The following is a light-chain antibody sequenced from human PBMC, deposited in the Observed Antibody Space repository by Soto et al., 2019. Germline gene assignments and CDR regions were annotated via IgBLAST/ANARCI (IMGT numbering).Light chain of an antibody. CDR2: DAS. V-gene: IGKV1D-16*01. Sequence: DIQMTQSPSSLSASVGDRVTITCRASQAIGSWLAWYQQKPGKAPTSLIYDASNLQTEVPSRISGSASGTDFTLTISGLQPEDSATYYCQQYNSYPLTFGGGTMVEIK. CDR1: QAIGSW. CDR3: QQYNSYPLT. J-gene: IGKJ4*01.